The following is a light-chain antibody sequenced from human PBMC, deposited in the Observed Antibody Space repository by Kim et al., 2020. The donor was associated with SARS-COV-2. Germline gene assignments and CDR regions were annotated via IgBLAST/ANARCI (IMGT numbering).Light chain of an antibody. Sequence: GQSNTISCPGTSSDVEGYNYVSWYQQHPGKAPNLMIYDVSKRPSGVSNRFSGSKSGKTASLTISGLQAEDEADYYCSSYTSSSTVVFGGGTQLTVL. CDR3: SSYTSSSTVV. CDR1: SSDVEGYNY. CDR2: DVS. J-gene: IGLJ2*01. V-gene: IGLV2-14*04.